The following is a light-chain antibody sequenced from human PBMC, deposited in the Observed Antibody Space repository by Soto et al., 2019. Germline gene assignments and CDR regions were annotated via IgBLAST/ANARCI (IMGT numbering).Light chain of an antibody. CDR2: KAS. CDR1: PTISSW. J-gene: IGKJ1*01. CDR3: QQYNSYSTWT. V-gene: IGKV1-5*03. Sequence: DIQSTQSPSTLSVSVGARVTITCRASPTISSWLAWYQKQKCKATKLLIYKASSLESGVPSRFSGCESGKELNPTIRRMQTDDLATYYCQQYNSYSTWTGGPGTQVEIK.